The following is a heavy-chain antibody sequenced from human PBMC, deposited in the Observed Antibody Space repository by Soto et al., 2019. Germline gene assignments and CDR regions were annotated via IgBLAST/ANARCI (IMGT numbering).Heavy chain of an antibody. D-gene: IGHD6-19*01. Sequence: QLQLQESGSGLVKPSQTLSLTCAVSGGSISSGGSSWSWIRQPPGKGLEWIGYIYHSGSTYYNPSLKSRLTISVDGSKTPFSLKLSSVTAADAAVYYCARAGDSSGPVALGYWGQGTLVTVSS. V-gene: IGHV4-30-2*01. CDR3: ARAGDSSGPVALGY. CDR1: GGSISSGGSS. J-gene: IGHJ4*02. CDR2: IYHSGST.